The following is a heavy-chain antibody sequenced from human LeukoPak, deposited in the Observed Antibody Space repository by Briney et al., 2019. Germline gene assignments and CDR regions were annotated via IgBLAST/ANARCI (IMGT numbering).Heavy chain of an antibody. CDR3: ARAGFCSTTTCYNPLDY. D-gene: IGHD2-2*01. J-gene: IGHJ4*02. CDR2: ITDTGFAT. V-gene: IGHV3-23*01. Sequence: GGSLRLSCAASGFTFSNYAMTWVRQAPGKGLEWVSGITDTGFATFYAGSVRGRFTISRDNSRNTLYLQMDSLRAEDTAVYYCARAGFCSTTTCYNPLDYWGQGNRVTVSS. CDR1: GFTFSNYA.